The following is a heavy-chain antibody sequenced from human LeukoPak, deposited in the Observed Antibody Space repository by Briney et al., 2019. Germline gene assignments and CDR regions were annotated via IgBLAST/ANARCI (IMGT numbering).Heavy chain of an antibody. CDR3: ARDVVVPAAKEHAFDI. Sequence: SVKVSCKASGGTFSSYAISWVRQAPGQGLEWMGGIIPIFGTANYAQKFQGRVTITTDESTSTAYMELSSLRSEDTAVYYCARDVVVPAAKEHAFDIWGQGTMVTVSS. V-gene: IGHV1-69*05. CDR1: GGTFSSYA. J-gene: IGHJ3*02. D-gene: IGHD2-2*01. CDR2: IIPIFGTA.